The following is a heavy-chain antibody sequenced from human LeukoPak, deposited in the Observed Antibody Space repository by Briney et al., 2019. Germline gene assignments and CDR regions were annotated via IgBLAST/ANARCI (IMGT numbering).Heavy chain of an antibody. CDR2: INHSGST. CDR3: ARRRYDASGYYPSRGRYFDY. CDR1: GGSFSGYY. J-gene: IGHJ4*02. V-gene: IGHV4-34*01. D-gene: IGHD3-22*01. Sequence: PSETLSLTCAVYGGSFSGYYWSGVRQPPEKRLEWIGEINHSGSTNYNPSLKSRVTISVDTSKNPSSLELPSVTAADTAVYYCARRRYDASGYYPSRGRYFDYWGQGTLVTVSS.